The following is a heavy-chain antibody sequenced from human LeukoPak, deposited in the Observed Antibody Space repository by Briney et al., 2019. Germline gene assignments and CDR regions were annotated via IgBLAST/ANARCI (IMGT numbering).Heavy chain of an antibody. CDR2: INHSGST. V-gene: IGHV4-34*01. CDR3: ARYSGSYEGDAFDI. CDR1: GGSFSGYY. J-gene: IGHJ3*02. D-gene: IGHD1-26*01. Sequence: PSETLSLTCAVYGGSFSGYYWSWIRQPPGKGLEWIGEINHSGSTNYNPFLKSRVTISVDTSKNQFSLKLSSVTAADTAVYYCARYSGSYEGDAFDIWGQGTMVTVSS.